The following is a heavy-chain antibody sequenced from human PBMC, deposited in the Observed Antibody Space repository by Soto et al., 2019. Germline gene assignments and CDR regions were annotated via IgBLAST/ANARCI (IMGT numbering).Heavy chain of an antibody. D-gene: IGHD1-26*01. J-gene: IGHJ4*02. Sequence: PGGSLRLSCTASGSPFNTHWMHGVRQAPGKGLVWVSRIYFDGITTNYADSVKGRLTVSRDNAKNTVYLHVNTLRDEDTAVYYCARGGAMGVDYWGQGTLVTVSS. CDR2: IYFDGITT. V-gene: IGHV3-74*01. CDR3: ARGGAMGVDY. CDR1: GSPFNTHW.